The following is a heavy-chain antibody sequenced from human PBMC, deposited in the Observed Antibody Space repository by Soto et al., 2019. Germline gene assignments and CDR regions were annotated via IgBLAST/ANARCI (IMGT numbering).Heavy chain of an antibody. CDR2: ISSDGDIT. CDR1: GFTFSEYS. Sequence: GGSLRLSCSASGFTFSEYSMHWVRQAPGKGLQYVSTISSDGDITYYADSVKGRFTISRDNSKNTLYLQVNSLRPEDTAVYYCVKVPTFYDILTGYYSTDFFDPWGQGTLVTVSS. V-gene: IGHV3-64D*06. D-gene: IGHD3-9*01. CDR3: VKVPTFYDILTGYYSTDFFDP. J-gene: IGHJ5*02.